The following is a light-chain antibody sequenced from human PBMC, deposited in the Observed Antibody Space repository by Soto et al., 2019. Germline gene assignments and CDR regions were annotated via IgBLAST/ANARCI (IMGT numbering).Light chain of an antibody. CDR1: QSVSNY. CDR3: QQYNDWPIT. J-gene: IGKJ5*01. CDR2: GVS. Sequence: DIVLTQSPGTLSLSPGDRATLSCRASQSVSNYVAWYQQRPGQAPRLLIYGVSTRATGIPARFSGSVSGTELTITISSLQSEDCEVYACQQYNDWPITFGPGTRLEIK. V-gene: IGKV3-15*01.